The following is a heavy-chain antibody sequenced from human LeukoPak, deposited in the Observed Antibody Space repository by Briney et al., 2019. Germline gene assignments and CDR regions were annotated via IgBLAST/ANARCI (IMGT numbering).Heavy chain of an antibody. Sequence: ASVKVSCKASGYTFTGYYMHWVRQAPGQGLEWMGGITPIFGTANYAQKFQGKVTITADESTSTAYMELSSLRSEDTAIYYCARGWDYDSGGRPTAYVYWGQGTLVSVSS. D-gene: IGHD3-22*01. J-gene: IGHJ4*02. CDR3: ARGWDYDSGGRPTAYVY. CDR1: GYTFTGYY. V-gene: IGHV1-69*13. CDR2: ITPIFGTA.